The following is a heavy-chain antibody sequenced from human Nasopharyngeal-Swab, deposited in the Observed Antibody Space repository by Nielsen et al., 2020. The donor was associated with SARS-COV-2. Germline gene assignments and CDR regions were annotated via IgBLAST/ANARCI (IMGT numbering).Heavy chain of an antibody. CDR1: GYTFTDYY. CDR3: ARSCGTVGCPFDP. V-gene: IGHV1-2*06. J-gene: IGHJ5*02. CDR2: ISAASGGT. Sequence: ASVKVSCKSSGYTFTDYYIHWVRQAPGQGPEWMGRISAASGGTNYAQILRGRVTVTRDTSTSTTYMELTNLRSDDTATYYCARSCGTVGCPFDPWGQGTLVTVSS. D-gene: IGHD2-21*01.